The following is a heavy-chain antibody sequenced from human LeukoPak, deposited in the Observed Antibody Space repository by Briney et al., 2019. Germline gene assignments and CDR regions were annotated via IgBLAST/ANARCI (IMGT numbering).Heavy chain of an antibody. V-gene: IGHV1-46*01. D-gene: IGHD6-19*01. CDR2: INPSSGGT. Sequence: GASVKVSCKASGYTFTSHYMHWVRQAPGQGLEWMGIINPSSGGTSYAQQFQGRVTMTRDTSTSTVYMELSSLRSEDTAVYYCAREDSSGWNLDYWGQGALVTVSS. CDR1: GYTFTSHY. CDR3: AREDSSGWNLDY. J-gene: IGHJ4*02.